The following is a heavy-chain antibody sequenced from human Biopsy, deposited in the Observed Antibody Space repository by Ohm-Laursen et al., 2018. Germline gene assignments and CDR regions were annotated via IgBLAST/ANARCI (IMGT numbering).Heavy chain of an antibody. V-gene: IGHV1-18*01. CDR1: GYTFGNYG. Sequence: SSVKVSCKASGYTFGNYGISWVRQAPGQGKKKIKKIRENNGNTDYPHKFQGRVTLTTDTSTSTAYMELRSLTSDDTAIYYCARFPLGAYDSSGSYRAVENWYFDLWGRGTLVTVSS. CDR3: ARFPLGAYDSSGSYRAVENWYFDL. CDR2: IRENNGNT. J-gene: IGHJ2*01. D-gene: IGHD3-22*01.